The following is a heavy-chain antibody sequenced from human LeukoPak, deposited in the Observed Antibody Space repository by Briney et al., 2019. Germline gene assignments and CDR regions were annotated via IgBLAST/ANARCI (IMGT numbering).Heavy chain of an antibody. J-gene: IGHJ3*01. Sequence: SETLSLTCTVSGGSISGTYYWSWIRQPPGKGLEWIGYIYYTGTTDSNPSLKSRVTISLDTSKNQFSLNLSSVTAADTAVYYCARRWVYDRRAFDAWGQGTMVTVSS. CDR2: IYYTGTT. D-gene: IGHD3-22*01. CDR1: GGSISGTYY. V-gene: IGHV4-59*08. CDR3: ARRWVYDRRAFDA.